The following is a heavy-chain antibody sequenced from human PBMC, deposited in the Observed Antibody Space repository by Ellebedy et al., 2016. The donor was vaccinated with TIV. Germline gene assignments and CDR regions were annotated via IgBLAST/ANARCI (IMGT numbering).Heavy chain of an antibody. CDR2: ISAYNGNT. D-gene: IGHD3-22*01. Sequence: ASVKVSCKASGYTFSSFAISWVRQAPGQGLEWLGWISAYNGNTNYAQKLQGRVTMTNDTSTSTAYLELRGLRSDDTAVYYCARKGPFGYDSSGFSDYWGQGTLVTVSS. CDR1: GYTFSSFA. CDR3: ARKGPFGYDSSGFSDY. V-gene: IGHV1-18*01. J-gene: IGHJ4*02.